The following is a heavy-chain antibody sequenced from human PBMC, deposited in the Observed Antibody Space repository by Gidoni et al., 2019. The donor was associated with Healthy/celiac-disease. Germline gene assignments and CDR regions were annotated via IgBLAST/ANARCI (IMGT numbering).Heavy chain of an antibody. V-gene: IGHV3-15*01. CDR3: TTDFLSPFCGGDCYLFDY. CDR1: GFTFSNAW. Sequence: EVQLVESGGGLVKPGGSLRLSCAASGFTFSNAWMNWVRQAPGKGLEWVGRIKSKTDGGTTDYAAPVKGRFTISRDDSKNTLYLQMNSLKTEDTAVYYCTTDFLSPFCGGDCYLFDYWGQGTLVTVSS. D-gene: IGHD2-21*01. J-gene: IGHJ4*02. CDR2: IKSKTDGGTT.